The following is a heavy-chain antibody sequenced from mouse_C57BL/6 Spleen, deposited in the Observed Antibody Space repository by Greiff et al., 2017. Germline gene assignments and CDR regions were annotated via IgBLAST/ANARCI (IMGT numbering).Heavy chain of an antibody. J-gene: IGHJ2*01. D-gene: IGHD1-1*02. V-gene: IGHV1-18*01. CDR2: INPNNGGT. Sequence: VQLKESGPELVKPGASVKIPCKASGYTFTDYNMDWVKQSHGKSLEWIGDINPNNGGTIYTQKFKGKATLTVDKSSSTAYMELRSLTSEDTAVYYCARSGGYYFDYWGQGTTLTVSS. CDR1: GYTFTDYN. CDR3: ARSGGYYFDY.